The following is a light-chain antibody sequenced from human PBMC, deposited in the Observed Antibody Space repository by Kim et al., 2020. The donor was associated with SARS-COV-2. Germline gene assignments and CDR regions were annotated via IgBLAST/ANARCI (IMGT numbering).Light chain of an antibody. CDR3: QQYGSSPRT. CDR2: GAS. J-gene: IGKJ2*01. CDR1: QSVSSSY. Sequence: LSPGERATLSCRASQSVSSSYLAWYQQKPGQAPRLLVYGASSRATGIPDRFSGSGSGTDFTLTISRLEPEDFAVYYCQQYGSSPRTFGQGTKLEI. V-gene: IGKV3-20*01.